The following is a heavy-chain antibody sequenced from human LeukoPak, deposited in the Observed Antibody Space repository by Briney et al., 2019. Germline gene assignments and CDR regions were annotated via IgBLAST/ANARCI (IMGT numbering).Heavy chain of an antibody. V-gene: IGHV3-33*01. CDR1: GFTFSTYA. CDR3: VRDPSNSGWAFVY. CDR2: IWYNGKNK. D-gene: IGHD6-19*01. Sequence: GRSLRLSCAASGFTFSTYAMHWVRQAPGKGLEWVAMIWYNGKNKHYADSVKGRFTISRDNSKNTLDLQMNSLRADDTAVYYCVRDPSNSGWAFVYWGQGTLVTVSS. J-gene: IGHJ4*02.